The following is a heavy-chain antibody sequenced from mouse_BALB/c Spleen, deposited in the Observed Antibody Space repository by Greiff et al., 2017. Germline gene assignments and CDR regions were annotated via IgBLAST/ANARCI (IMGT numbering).Heavy chain of an antibody. CDR2: INSNGGST. J-gene: IGHJ3*01. CDR3: ARHERNYGYFAY. V-gene: IGHV5-6-2*01. D-gene: IGHD1-2*01. CDR1: GFTFSSYY. Sequence: EGMLVESGGGLVKLGGSLKLSCAASGFTFSSYYMSWVRQTPEKRLELVAAINSNGGSTYYPDTVKGRFTISRDNAKNTLYLQMSSLKSEDTALYYCARHERNYGYFAYWGQGTLVTVSA.